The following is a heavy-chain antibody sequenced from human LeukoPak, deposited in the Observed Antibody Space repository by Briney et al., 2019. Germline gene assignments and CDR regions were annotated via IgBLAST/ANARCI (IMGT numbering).Heavy chain of an antibody. CDR1: GGSISSYY. D-gene: IGHD6-13*01. J-gene: IGHJ4*02. CDR3: AGGSWYSLDY. CDR2: FSTSGSA. V-gene: IGHV4-4*07. Sequence: PSETLSLTCTVSGGSISSYYWSWIRQPAGEGLEWIGRFSTSGSANYNPSLNSRVTMSLDTSKNQFSLNLTSVTAADTAVYYCAGGSWYSLDYWGQGTLVTVSS.